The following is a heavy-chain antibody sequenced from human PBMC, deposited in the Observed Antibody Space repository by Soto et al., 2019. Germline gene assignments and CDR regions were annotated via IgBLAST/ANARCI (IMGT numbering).Heavy chain of an antibody. CDR1: GGSISSYY. CDR2: IYYSGST. Sequence: QVQLQESGPGLVKPSETLSLTCTVSGGSISSYYWSWIRQPPGKGLEWIGYIYYSGSTNYNPSLKSRVTISVDTSKNQFSLKLSSVTAADTAVYYCAGVSAAMASGSYYYYGMDVWGQGTTVTVSS. V-gene: IGHV4-59*01. D-gene: IGHD5-18*01. CDR3: AGVSAAMASGSYYYYGMDV. J-gene: IGHJ6*02.